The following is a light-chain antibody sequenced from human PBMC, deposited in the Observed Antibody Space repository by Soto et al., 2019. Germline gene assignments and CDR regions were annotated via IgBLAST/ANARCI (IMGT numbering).Light chain of an antibody. CDR2: DVS. V-gene: IGLV2-11*01. J-gene: IGLJ1*01. Sequence: SVLTQPRSVSGSPGQSVTISCTGTSSDVGGYNYVSWYQQHPGKAPKLMIYDVSKRPSGVPDRFSGSKSGNTASLTISGLQAEDEADYYCCSYAGSYTFNYVFGTGTKLTVL. CDR1: SSDVGGYNY. CDR3: CSYAGSYTFNYV.